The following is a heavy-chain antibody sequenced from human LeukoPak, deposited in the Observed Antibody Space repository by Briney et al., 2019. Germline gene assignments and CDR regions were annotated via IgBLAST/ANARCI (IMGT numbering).Heavy chain of an antibody. CDR1: GYSISSGYY. V-gene: IGHV4-38-2*02. J-gene: IGHJ4*02. CDR2: INHSGST. Sequence: SETLSLTCTVSGYSISSGYYWGWIRQPPGKGLEWIGEINHSGSTNYNPSLKSRVTISVDTSKNQFSLKLSSVTAADTAVYYCARERWRLSLDYWGQGTLVTVSS. D-gene: IGHD3-16*02. CDR3: ARERWRLSLDY.